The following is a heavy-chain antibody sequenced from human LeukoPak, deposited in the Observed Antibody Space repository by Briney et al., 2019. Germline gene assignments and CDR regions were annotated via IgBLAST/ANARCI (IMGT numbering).Heavy chain of an antibody. D-gene: IGHD6-19*01. V-gene: IGHV1-3*03. Sequence: GASVKVSCKATGYTFTSYAMHWVRQVPGQRLEWMGWINAGNGNTKYSQEFQGRVTITRETSASTAYLEPSSLRSEDMAVYYCARALSPRQWLVPGYWGQGTLVTVSS. CDR2: INAGNGNT. CDR1: GYTFTSYA. CDR3: ARALSPRQWLVPGY. J-gene: IGHJ4*02.